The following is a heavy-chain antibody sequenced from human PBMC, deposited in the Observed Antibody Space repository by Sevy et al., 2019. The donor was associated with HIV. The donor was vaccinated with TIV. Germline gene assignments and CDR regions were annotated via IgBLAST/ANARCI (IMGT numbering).Heavy chain of an antibody. CDR1: GDSVSSNSAA. D-gene: IGHD2-2*01. J-gene: IGHJ4*02. CDR2: TYYSSKWYN. Sequence: SQTLSLTCAISGDSVSSNSAAWNWIRQSPSRGLEWLGRTYYSSKWYNDYAVSVKSRITINPDTSTNHFSLQLNSVTPKVTAVYYGAREGGSSCSRTSCDGGRRFAAAVDYWGQGTLVTVSS. CDR3: AREGGSSCSRTSCDGGRRFAAAVDY. V-gene: IGHV6-1*01.